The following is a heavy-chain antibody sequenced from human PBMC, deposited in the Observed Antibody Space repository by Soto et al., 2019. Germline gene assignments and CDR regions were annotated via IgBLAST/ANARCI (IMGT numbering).Heavy chain of an antibody. D-gene: IGHD3-9*01. CDR2: ISSDGDLR. J-gene: IGHJ4*02. CDR3: AKVRQRFLDILTGATNFDS. Sequence: EVHLLGSGGDLVKPGGSLRLSCEVSGFTFNNFAMSWVRQSPGKGLEWVSTISSDGDLRHYAESVKGRFTISRDNSKSSLFLQRISLRAEDTELYFCAKVRQRFLDILTGATNFDSWGQGTLVTVSS. CDR1: GFTFNNFA. V-gene: IGHV3-23*01.